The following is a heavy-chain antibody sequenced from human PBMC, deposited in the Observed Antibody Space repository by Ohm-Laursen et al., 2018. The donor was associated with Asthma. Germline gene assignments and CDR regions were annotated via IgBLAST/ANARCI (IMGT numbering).Heavy chain of an antibody. CDR2: INAGNGNT. CDR1: GYTFTAYY. D-gene: IGHD3-3*01. J-gene: IGHJ5*02. V-gene: IGHV1/OR15-3*01. CDR3: ARNYDFWSGTDGNWFDP. Sequence: SVKVSCKASGYTFTAYYMHWVRQAPGQRLEWMGWINAGNGNTKYSQKFQGRVTMTRNTSISTAYMELSSLRSEDTAVYYCARNYDFWSGTDGNWFDPWGQGTLVTVSS.